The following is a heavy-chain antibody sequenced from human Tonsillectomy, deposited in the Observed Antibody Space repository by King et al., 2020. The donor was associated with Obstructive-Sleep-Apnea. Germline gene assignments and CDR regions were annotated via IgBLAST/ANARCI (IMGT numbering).Heavy chain of an antibody. V-gene: IGHV3-23*04. J-gene: IGHJ4*02. CDR1: GFTFSNYA. CDR2: ISDTGDST. D-gene: IGHD1-26*01. CDR3: ARLSGSDSWGGLDY. Sequence: VQLVESGGGLVQPGGSLRLSCGASGFTFSNYAMSWVRQAPGKGLEWLSAISDTGDSTHDAASVKGRFTISTDTSKNTLYLQMNSLGAEDTSVFYCARLSGSDSWGGLDYWGRGTLVTVSS.